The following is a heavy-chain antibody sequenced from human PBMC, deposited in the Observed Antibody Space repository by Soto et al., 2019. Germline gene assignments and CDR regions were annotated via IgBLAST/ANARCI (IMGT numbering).Heavy chain of an antibody. J-gene: IGHJ4*02. CDR2: ISTYNGNT. Sequence: GASVKVSCKTSGYTFTNFGISWVRQAPGQGLEWMGWISTYNGNTNYAQKFQGSVTMTTDTSTSTAYMELRSLRSDDTAVYYCARGSVGPTTDFDYWGQGTLVTVSS. D-gene: IGHD1-26*01. V-gene: IGHV1-18*01. CDR3: ARGSVGPTTDFDY. CDR1: GYTFTNFG.